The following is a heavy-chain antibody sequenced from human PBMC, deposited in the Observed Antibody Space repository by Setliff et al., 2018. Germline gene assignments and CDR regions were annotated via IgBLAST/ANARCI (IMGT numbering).Heavy chain of an antibody. CDR3: ARAPPNRYSGSYEYFYMDV. D-gene: IGHD1-26*01. CDR1: GGSINRDY. Sequence: SETLSLTCSVSGGSINRDYWNWIRQPPGKGLEWLGYIHYSGNTNYNPSLKSRVTISVDSSINQFSLKVSSVTAADTAVYYCARAPPNRYSGSYEYFYMDVWGKGTTVTVSS. CDR2: IHYSGNT. V-gene: IGHV4-59*08. J-gene: IGHJ6*03.